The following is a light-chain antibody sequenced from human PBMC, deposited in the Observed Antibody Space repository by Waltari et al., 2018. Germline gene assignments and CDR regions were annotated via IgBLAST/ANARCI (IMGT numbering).Light chain of an antibody. V-gene: IGKV3-11*01. CDR1: QSVRNF. Sequence: EIVLTQSPGSLSSSPGERATLSCRASQSVRNFLAWYQQKPGQAPRLLIYDTSNRATGIPARFSGSGFGTDFTLTISSLEPEDFAVYYCQQRSNWPLTFGGGTKVEIK. CDR2: DTS. J-gene: IGKJ4*01. CDR3: QQRSNWPLT.